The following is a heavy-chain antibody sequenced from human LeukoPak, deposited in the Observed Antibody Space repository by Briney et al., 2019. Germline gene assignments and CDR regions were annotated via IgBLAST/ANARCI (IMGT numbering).Heavy chain of an antibody. J-gene: IGHJ5*02. V-gene: IGHV4-34*01. CDR3: ARGRLDYYGSGSAGWFDP. CDR2: INHSGST. CDR1: GGSFSGYC. D-gene: IGHD3-10*01. Sequence: SETLSLTCAVYGGSFSGYCCSWIRQPPGKGLEWMGEINHSGSTNYNPSLKSRVTISVDTSKNQFSLKLSSVTAADTAVYYCARGRLDYYGSGSAGWFDPWGQGTLVTVSS.